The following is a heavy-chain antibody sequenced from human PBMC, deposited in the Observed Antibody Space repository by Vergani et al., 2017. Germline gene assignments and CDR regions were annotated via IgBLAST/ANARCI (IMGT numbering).Heavy chain of an antibody. CDR1: GFTFSSYS. J-gene: IGHJ4*02. CDR3: ARVGDSSGYGPVSY. D-gene: IGHD3-22*01. CDR2: ISSSSSYI. Sequence: EVQLVESGGGLVKPGGSLRLSCAASGFTFSSYSMNWVRQAPGKGLEWVSSISSSSSYIYYADSVKGRFTISRDNSKNTLYLQMNSLRAEDTAVYYCARVGDSSGYGPVSYWGQGTLVTVSS. V-gene: IGHV3-21*04.